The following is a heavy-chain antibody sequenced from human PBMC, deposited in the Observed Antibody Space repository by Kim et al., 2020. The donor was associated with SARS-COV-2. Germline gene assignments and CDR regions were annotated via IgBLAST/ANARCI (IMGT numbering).Heavy chain of an antibody. CDR2: INHSGST. V-gene: IGHV4-34*01. CDR1: GGSFSGYY. Sequence: SETLSLTCAVYGGSFSGYYWSWIRQPPGKGLGWIGEINHSGSTNYNPSLKSRVTISVETSKNQFSLKLSSVTAADTAVYYCAREESPGYSSSWHPIYYGMDVWGQGTTVTVSS. CDR3: AREESPGYSSSWHPIYYGMDV. J-gene: IGHJ6*02. D-gene: IGHD6-13*01.